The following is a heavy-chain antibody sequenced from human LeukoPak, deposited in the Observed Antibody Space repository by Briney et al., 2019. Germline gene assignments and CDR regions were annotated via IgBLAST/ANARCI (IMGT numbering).Heavy chain of an antibody. CDR1: GGSFSGYY. CDR2: INHSGST. CDR3: ALRGRIAAAGTPAFDY. J-gene: IGHJ4*02. V-gene: IGHV4-34*01. Sequence: SETLSLTCAVYGGSFSGYYWSWLRQPPGKGLEWIGEINHSGSTNYNPSLKSRVTISVDTSKNQFSLKLSSVTAADTAVYYCALRGRIAAAGTPAFDYWGQGTLVTVSS. D-gene: IGHD6-13*01.